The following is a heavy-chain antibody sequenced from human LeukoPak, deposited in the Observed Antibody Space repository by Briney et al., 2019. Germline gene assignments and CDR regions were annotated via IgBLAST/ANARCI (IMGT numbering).Heavy chain of an antibody. J-gene: IGHJ4*02. V-gene: IGHV3-30*04. Sequence: GGSLRLSCAVPGFTFSSYAMYWVRQAPGEGVGWGAVISYDGSNKYYADSVKGRFTISRDNSKTSLYLQMNSLRAEETAVYYCASPASAYCGGDCYLDYWGQGTLVTVSS. CDR1: GFTFSSYA. CDR3: ASPASAYCGGDCYLDY. CDR2: ISYDGSNK. D-gene: IGHD2-21*02.